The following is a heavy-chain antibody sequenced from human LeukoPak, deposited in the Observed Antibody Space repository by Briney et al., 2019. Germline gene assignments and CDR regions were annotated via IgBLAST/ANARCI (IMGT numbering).Heavy chain of an antibody. Sequence: PSETLSLTCTVSGDSTSSYYWSWIRQPAGKGLEWIGRIYTSGSTNYNPSLKSRVTISVDKSKNQFYLKLSSVTAADTAVYYCARDGIAAAAEGWFDPWGQGTLVTVSS. V-gene: IGHV4-4*07. D-gene: IGHD6-13*01. CDR1: GDSTSSYY. J-gene: IGHJ5*02. CDR3: ARDGIAAAAEGWFDP. CDR2: IYTSGST.